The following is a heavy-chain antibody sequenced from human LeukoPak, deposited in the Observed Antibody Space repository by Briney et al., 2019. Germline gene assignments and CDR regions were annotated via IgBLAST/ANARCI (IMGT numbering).Heavy chain of an antibody. V-gene: IGHV4-39*02. CDR3: TRGGDAHKLGNF. D-gene: IGHD2-2*01. J-gene: IGHJ4*02. CDR2: LHFSGTP. CDR1: DDSIRTNSYY. Sequence: SETLTLACSVSDDSIRTNSYYWAWIRQPPGKGLVWVGSLHFSGTPYYSPSLSSRVTVSRDTSKNHFSLNLKSVTATATGVYFCTRGGDAHKLGNFWGPGILVTVSS.